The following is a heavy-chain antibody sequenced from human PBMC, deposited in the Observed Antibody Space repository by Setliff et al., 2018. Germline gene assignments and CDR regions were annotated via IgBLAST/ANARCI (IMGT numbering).Heavy chain of an antibody. Sequence: PSETLSLTCAVSGGSVTSHYWSWIRQPPGKGLEWIGFIFYSGDTNSNPSLKSRVTMSVDTSKNQFSLKLSSVTAADTAVYYCARGRAGHSGHWGQGTLVTVSS. CDR2: IFYSGDT. J-gene: IGHJ4*02. CDR3: ARGRAGHSGH. D-gene: IGHD6-19*01. CDR1: GGSVTSHY. V-gene: IGHV4-59*02.